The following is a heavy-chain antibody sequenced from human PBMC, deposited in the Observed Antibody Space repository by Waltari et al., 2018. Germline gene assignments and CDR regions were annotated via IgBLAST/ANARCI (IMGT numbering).Heavy chain of an antibody. CDR3: AKAVRGNYYYYMDV. V-gene: IGHV3-23*03. CDR1: GFTFSSYA. D-gene: IGHD6-13*01. Sequence: EVQLLESGGGLVQPGGSLRLSCAASGFTFSSYAMRWVRQAPGNGLEWVSVIYSGGSTYYADSVKGRFTISRDNSKNTLYLQMNSLRAEDTAVYYCAKAVRGNYYYYMDVWGKGTTVTVSS. CDR2: IYSGGST. J-gene: IGHJ6*03.